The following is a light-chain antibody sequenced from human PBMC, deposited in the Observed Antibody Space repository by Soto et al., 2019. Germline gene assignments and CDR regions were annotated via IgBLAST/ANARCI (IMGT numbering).Light chain of an antibody. CDR1: QNIGVW. CDR2: KTS. Sequence: DIQMTQSPSTLSASVGDRVSISCRASQNIGVWLAWYQQKPGKVPSLVIYKTSTLEDGVPSRFSGTGSGTDFTLTIYNLKPDDVATYYCQQWSLYSWTFGQGTKVDIK. J-gene: IGKJ1*01. CDR3: QQWSLYSWT. V-gene: IGKV1-5*03.